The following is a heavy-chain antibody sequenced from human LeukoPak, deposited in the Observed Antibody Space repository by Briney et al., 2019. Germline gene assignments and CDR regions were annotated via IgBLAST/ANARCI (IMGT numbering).Heavy chain of an antibody. V-gene: IGHV3-48*01. CDR2: ISSTGNPR. CDR1: GLTFSDYS. CDR3: ARDPYSGYYGDYYYYYMDV. Sequence: GGSLRLSCTASGLTFSDYSMNWVRQAPGKGLEWVSYISSTGNPRHYAESVEGRFTISRDNAKNSLYPQMNSLRAEDTAVYYCARDPYSGYYGDYYYYYMDVWGKGTTVTISS. D-gene: IGHD5-12*01. J-gene: IGHJ6*03.